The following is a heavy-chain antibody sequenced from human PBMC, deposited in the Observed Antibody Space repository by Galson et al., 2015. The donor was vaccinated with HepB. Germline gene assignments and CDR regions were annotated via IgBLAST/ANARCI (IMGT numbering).Heavy chain of an antibody. CDR3: ARVGVAGPGDYWYSDL. CDR2: ISTGSTYI. J-gene: IGHJ2*01. Sequence: SLRLSCAASGFTFSTYSMAWVRQAPGKGLEWVSSISTGSTYIHYADSVKGRFTISRDNAKNSLYLQMNSLRAVDTAVFYCARVGVAGPGDYWYSDLWGRGTLVTVSS. V-gene: IGHV3-21*01. CDR1: GFTFSTYS. D-gene: IGHD6-13*01.